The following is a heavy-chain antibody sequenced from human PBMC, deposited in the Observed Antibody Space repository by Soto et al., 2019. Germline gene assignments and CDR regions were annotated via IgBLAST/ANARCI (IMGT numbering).Heavy chain of an antibody. Sequence: QVQLQESGPGLVKPSQTLSLTCTVSGGSISSGGYYWSWIRQHPGKGLEWIGYIYYSGSTYYNPSLKSRVTISVDTSKNQFALKLSSVTAADTAVYYCARNGPSGYEIDYWGQGTLVTVSS. J-gene: IGHJ4*02. D-gene: IGHD5-12*01. CDR2: IYYSGST. V-gene: IGHV4-31*03. CDR3: ARNGPSGYEIDY. CDR1: GGSISSGGYY.